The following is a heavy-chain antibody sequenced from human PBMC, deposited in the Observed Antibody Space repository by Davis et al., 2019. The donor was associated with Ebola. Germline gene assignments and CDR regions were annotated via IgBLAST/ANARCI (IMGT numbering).Heavy chain of an antibody. D-gene: IGHD1-1*01. CDR1: GGSISTHY. Sequence: SETLSLTCTVSGGSISTHYWTWIRQPAGKGLEWIGRIYTSGSTNYNPSLKSRVTMSVDTSKNQFSLKLSSVTAADTAVYYCASTENWPYGAFDIWGQGTMVTVSS. J-gene: IGHJ3*02. V-gene: IGHV4-4*07. CDR2: IYTSGST. CDR3: ASTENWPYGAFDI.